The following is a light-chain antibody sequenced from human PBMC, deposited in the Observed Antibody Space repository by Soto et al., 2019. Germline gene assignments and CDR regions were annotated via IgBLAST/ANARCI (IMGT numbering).Light chain of an antibody. CDR2: LVS. Sequence: DIVLTQSPLSLPVTPGEPASISCRSSQSLLHTNGFTYLDWYLQKPGQSPQLLIYLVSNRASGVPDRFTGSGSGTDFTLKSSRVEAEDVGVYYCMQSLQPLTFGQGTRLEIE. V-gene: IGKV2-28*01. CDR1: QSLLHTNGFTY. CDR3: MQSLQPLT. J-gene: IGKJ5*01.